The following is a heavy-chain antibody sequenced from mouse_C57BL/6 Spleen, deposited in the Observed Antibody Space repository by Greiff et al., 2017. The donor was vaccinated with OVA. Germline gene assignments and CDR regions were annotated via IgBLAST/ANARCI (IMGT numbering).Heavy chain of an antibody. CDR2: IYPGDGDT. V-gene: IGHV1-82*01. CDR1: GYAFSSSW. J-gene: IGHJ2*01. Sequence: LQESGPELVKPGASVKISCKASGYAFSSSWMNWVKQRPGKGLEWIGRIYPGDGDTNYNGKFKGKATLTADKSSSTAYMQLSSLTSEDSAVYFCARKDLEFFDYWGQGTTLTVSS. CDR3: ARKDLEFFDY.